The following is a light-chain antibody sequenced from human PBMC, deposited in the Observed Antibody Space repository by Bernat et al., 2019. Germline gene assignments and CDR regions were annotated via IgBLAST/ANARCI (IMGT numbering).Light chain of an antibody. J-gene: IGKJ4*01. CDR1: RGISSW. CDR3: QQYNSYSPLT. CDR2: KAS. V-gene: IGKV1-5*03. Sequence: DIQMTQSPSTLSAFVGDRVTITCRASRGISSWLAWYQQKAGKAPKLLIYKASSLESGVPSRFSGGGSGTEFTLTISSLQPDDFATYYCQQYNSYSPLTFGGGTKVEIK.